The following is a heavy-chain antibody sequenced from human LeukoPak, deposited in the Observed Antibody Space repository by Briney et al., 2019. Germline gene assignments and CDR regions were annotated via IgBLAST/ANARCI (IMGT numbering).Heavy chain of an antibody. V-gene: IGHV3-48*03. CDR3: AKTRYGTGNYPYFDS. CDR2: ISSSGSNI. CDR1: GFTFNSYE. Sequence: GGSLRLSCAASGFTFNSYEMNWVRQAPGKGLEWVSHISSSGSNIYYADSVKGRFTISRDNAKNSLYLQMSSLRVEDTAVYYCAKTRYGTGNYPYFDSWGQGTLVTVSS. J-gene: IGHJ4*02. D-gene: IGHD3-10*01.